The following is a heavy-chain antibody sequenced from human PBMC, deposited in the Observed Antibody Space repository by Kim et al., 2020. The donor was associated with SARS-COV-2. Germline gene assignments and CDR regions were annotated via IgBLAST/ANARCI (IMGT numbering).Heavy chain of an antibody. CDR2: IYYSGST. D-gene: IGHD3-22*01. V-gene: IGHV4-31*03. J-gene: IGHJ4*02. CDR1: GGSISSGGYY. CDR3: ARGQGLITMIVVVVGAFDY. Sequence: SKTLSLTCTVSGGSISSGGYYWSWIRQHPGKGLEWIGYIYYSGSTYYNPSLKSRVTISVDTSKNQFSLKLSSVTAADTAVYYCARGQGLITMIVVVVGAFDYWGQGTLVTVSS.